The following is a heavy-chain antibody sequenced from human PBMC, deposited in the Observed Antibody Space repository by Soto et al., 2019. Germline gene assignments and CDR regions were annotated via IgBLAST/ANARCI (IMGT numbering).Heavy chain of an antibody. V-gene: IGHV3-74*01. CDR3: ARGNCSGDTCFFGGTH. CDR2: INSGGSRT. D-gene: IGHD2-21*02. CDR1: GFTFSDHR. J-gene: IGHJ4*02. Sequence: EVQLAESGGVLVQPGGSLRLSCVASGFTFSDHRMHWVRQAPGKGLVWVSRINSGGSRTNYADSVKGRFTISRDNAKNTLYLEMNSLSVEDTAVYYCARGNCSGDTCFFGGTHWGRGTLVTVSS.